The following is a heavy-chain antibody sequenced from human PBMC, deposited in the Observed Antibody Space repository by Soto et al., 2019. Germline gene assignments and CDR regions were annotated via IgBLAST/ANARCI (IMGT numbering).Heavy chain of an antibody. J-gene: IGHJ6*02. CDR1: GFTFSSYA. CDR2: ISGSGGST. D-gene: IGHD6-13*01. V-gene: IGHV3-23*01. CDR3: AKWTQGIAAAGRVNGMDV. Sequence: GGSLRLSCAASGFTFSSYAMSWVRQAPGKGLEWVSAISGSGGSTYYADSVKGRFTISRDNSKNTLYLQMNSLRAEDTAVYYCAKWTQGIAAAGRVNGMDVWGQGTTVTVSS.